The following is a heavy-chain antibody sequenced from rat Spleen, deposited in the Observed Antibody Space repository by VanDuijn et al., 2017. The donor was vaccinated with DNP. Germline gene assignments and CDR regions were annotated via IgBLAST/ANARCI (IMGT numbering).Heavy chain of an antibody. V-gene: IGHV5-17*01. CDR2: INYDGTRT. CDR1: GFTFSDYA. J-gene: IGHJ2*01. D-gene: IGHD1-1*01. CDR3: TRRDSSLLLHGFFDY. Sequence: EVQLVESGGDLVQPGRSLILSCAASGFTFSDYAMAWVRQAPKTGLEWVATINYDGTRTYYRDSVKGRFTISRDNARSILYLQMDSLGSEDTATYYCTRRDSSLLLHGFFDYWGQGVMVTVSS.